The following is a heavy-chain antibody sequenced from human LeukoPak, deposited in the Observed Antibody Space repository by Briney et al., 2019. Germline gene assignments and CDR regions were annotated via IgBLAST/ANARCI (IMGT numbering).Heavy chain of an antibody. Sequence: SETLSLTCAVYGGSFSGYYWSWIRQPPEKGLEWIGEINHSGSTNYNPSLKSRVTISVDTSKNQFSLKLSSVTAADTAVYYCARWGSGLYYYYGMAVWGQGTTVTVSS. CDR2: INHSGST. D-gene: IGHD6-25*01. J-gene: IGHJ6*02. CDR1: GGSFSGYY. V-gene: IGHV4-34*01. CDR3: ARWGSGLYYYYGMAV.